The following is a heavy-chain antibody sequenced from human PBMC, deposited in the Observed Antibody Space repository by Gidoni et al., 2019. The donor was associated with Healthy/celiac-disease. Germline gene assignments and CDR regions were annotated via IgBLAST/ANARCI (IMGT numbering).Heavy chain of an antibody. Sequence: QVQLQESGPGLVKPSQTLSLTCTVSGGSISSGSYYWSWIRQPAGKGLEWIGRIYTSGSTNYNPSLKSRVTMSVDTSKNQFSLKLSSVTAADTAVYYCARTDFWSVNYGMDVWGQGTTVTVSS. V-gene: IGHV4-61*02. CDR2: IYTSGST. D-gene: IGHD3-3*01. CDR1: GGSISSGSYY. CDR3: ARTDFWSVNYGMDV. J-gene: IGHJ6*02.